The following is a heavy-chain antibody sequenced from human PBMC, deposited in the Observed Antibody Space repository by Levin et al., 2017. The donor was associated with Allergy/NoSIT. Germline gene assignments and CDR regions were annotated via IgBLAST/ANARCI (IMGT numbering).Heavy chain of an antibody. D-gene: IGHD2-15*01. CDR2: ISYDGSNK. CDR3: ARDPCSGSGGRCYWDGWVDY. V-gene: IGHV3-30*04. CDR1: GFTFSSYA. J-gene: IGHJ4*02. Sequence: GGSLRLSCAASGFTFSSYAMHWVRQAPGKGLEWVAVISYDGSNKYYADSVKGRFTISRDNSKNTLHLQMNSLRAEDTAVYYCARDPCSGSGGRCYWDGWVDYWGQGTLVTVSS.